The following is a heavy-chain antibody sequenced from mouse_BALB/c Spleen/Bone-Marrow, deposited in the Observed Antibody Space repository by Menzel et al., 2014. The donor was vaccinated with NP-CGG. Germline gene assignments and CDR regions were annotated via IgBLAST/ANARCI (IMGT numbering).Heavy chain of an antibody. J-gene: IGHJ1*01. CDR2: INPNNGGT. CDR1: GYTFTEYT. CDR3: ATMITDWYLDV. V-gene: IGHV1-18*01. Sequence: EVQLQQSGPELVKPGASVKISCKTPGYTFTEYTMHWVKQSHGKSLEWIGGINPNNGGTSYNQKFKGKATITADTSSNTAYLQLSSLTSEDTAVYYCATMITDWYLDVWGAGTTVTVSS. D-gene: IGHD2-4*01.